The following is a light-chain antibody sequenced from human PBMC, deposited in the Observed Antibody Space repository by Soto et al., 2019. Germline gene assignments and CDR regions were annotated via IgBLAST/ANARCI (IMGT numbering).Light chain of an antibody. J-gene: IGKJ1*01. CDR3: QQYDSYSWT. CDR1: QSVSGW. V-gene: IGKV1-5*01. CDR2: DAS. Sequence: DVHLTQSPSTLSASVGDRVTITCRASQSVSGWLAWYQQKPGKAPKLLIYDASILDSGVPSRFSGSGSGTHFTLTISSLQPDDIATYFCQQYDSYSWTFGQGTKVDIK.